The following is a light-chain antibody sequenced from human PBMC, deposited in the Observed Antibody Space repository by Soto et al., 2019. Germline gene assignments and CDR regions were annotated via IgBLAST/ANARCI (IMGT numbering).Light chain of an antibody. V-gene: IGLV8-61*01. CDR3: VLYMGSGIGV. J-gene: IGLJ3*02. Sequence: QAVVTQEPSFSVSPGGTVTLTCGLSSGSVSTSYYPSWYQQTPGQAPRTLIYSTNTRPSGVPDRFSGSILGNTAALTITGAQEDDESDYYCVLYMGSGIGVFGGGTKLTVL. CDR1: SGSVSTSYY. CDR2: STN.